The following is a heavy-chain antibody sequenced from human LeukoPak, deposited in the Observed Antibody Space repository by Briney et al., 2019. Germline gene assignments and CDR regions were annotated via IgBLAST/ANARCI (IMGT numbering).Heavy chain of an antibody. CDR1: GGSISSYY. J-gene: IGHJ5*02. CDR2: IYYSGST. Sequence: PSETLSLTCTVSGGSISSYYWSWIRQPPGKGLEWIGYIYYSGSTNYNPPLKSRVTISVDTSKNQFSLKLSSVTAADTAVYYCARHRDILTGYRWFDPWGQGTLVTVSS. CDR3: ARHRDILTGYRWFDP. D-gene: IGHD3-9*01. V-gene: IGHV4-59*08.